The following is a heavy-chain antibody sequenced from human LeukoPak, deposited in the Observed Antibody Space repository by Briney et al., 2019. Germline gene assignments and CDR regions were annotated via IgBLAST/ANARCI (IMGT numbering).Heavy chain of an antibody. CDR3: ARHSQYYGTGSYYNCLDL. V-gene: IGHV3-20*04. CDR2: INWNGRST. Sequence: GGSLRLSCATSGFDLADADMSWVRRVPGKGLEWVSNINWNGRSTHYADSVRGRFTISRDNAKNSLSLQMSSLTAADTAFYYCARHSQYYGTGSYYNCLDLWGQGTLVTVSS. J-gene: IGHJ5*02. D-gene: IGHD3-10*01. CDR1: GFDLADAD.